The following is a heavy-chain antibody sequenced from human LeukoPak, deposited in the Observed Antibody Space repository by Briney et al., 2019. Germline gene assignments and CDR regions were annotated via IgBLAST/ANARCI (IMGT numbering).Heavy chain of an antibody. CDR1: GFTFSSYA. D-gene: IGHD2-2*01. CDR3: AKLGDIVVVPAAQIDY. CDR2: ISGSGGST. Sequence: GGSLRLSCAASGFTFSSYAMSWVRQAPGKGLEWVSAISGSGGSTYYADSVKGRFTISRDNSKNTLYLQMNSLRAEDTAVYYCAKLGDIVVVPAAQIDYWGQGTLVTVSS. J-gene: IGHJ4*02. V-gene: IGHV3-23*01.